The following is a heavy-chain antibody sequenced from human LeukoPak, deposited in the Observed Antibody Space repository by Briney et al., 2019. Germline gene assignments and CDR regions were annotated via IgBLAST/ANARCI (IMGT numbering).Heavy chain of an antibody. V-gene: IGHV5-51*01. CDR2: IYPGDSDT. CDR1: GYSFTSYW. D-gene: IGHD5-24*01. CDR3: ARGVEMATITDHDAFDI. Sequence: GESLKISCKGSGYSFTSYWIGRVRQMPGKGLEWMGIIYPGDSDTRYSPSFQGQVTISADKSISTAYLQWSSLKASDTAMYYCARGVEMATITDHDAFDIWGQGTMVTVSS. J-gene: IGHJ3*02.